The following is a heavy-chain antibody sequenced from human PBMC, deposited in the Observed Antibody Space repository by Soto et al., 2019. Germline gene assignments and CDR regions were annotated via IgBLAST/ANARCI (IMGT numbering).Heavy chain of an antibody. Sequence: GGSLRLSCAASGFTFSDHYMEWVRQAPGKGLEWVGRIRNKANSHTTEYAASVKGRFTISRDDSKNSLYLQMNSLKIEDTAVYYCARWRVRDDHFDYWGQGTLVTVSS. CDR2: IRNKANSHTT. V-gene: IGHV3-72*01. D-gene: IGHD3-10*01. CDR3: ARWRVRDDHFDY. J-gene: IGHJ4*02. CDR1: GFTFSDHY.